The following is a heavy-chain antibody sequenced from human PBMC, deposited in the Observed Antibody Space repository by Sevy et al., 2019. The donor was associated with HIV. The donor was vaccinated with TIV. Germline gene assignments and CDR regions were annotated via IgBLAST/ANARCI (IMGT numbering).Heavy chain of an antibody. D-gene: IGHD2-2*01. CDR2: IYWDDDK. CDR3: AHRHCEGTVEVPAACLGTFDI. V-gene: IGHV2-5*02. CDR1: GFSLSTSGVG. J-gene: IGHJ3*02. Sequence: SGPTLVNPTQTLTLTCTFSGFSLSTSGVGVGWIRQPPGKALEWLALIYWDDDKRYSPSLKNRLTITKDTSKDQVVLTRTNLDPVDTATYYCAHRHCEGTVEVPAACLGTFDIWGQGTMVTVSS.